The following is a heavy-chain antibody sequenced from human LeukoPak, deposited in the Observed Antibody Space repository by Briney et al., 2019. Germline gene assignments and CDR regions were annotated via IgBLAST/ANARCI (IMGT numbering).Heavy chain of an antibody. J-gene: IGHJ6*02. V-gene: IGHV1-18*01. CDR2: ISAYNGNT. CDR1: GYTFTSYG. Sequence: ASVKVSCTASGYTFTSYGISWVRQAPGQGLEWMGWISAYNGNTNYAQKLQGRVTMTTDTSTSTAYMELRSLRSDDTAVYYCARDADPGEPNYYYYGMDVWGQGTTVTVSS. CDR3: ARDADPGEPNYYYYGMDV. D-gene: IGHD7-27*01.